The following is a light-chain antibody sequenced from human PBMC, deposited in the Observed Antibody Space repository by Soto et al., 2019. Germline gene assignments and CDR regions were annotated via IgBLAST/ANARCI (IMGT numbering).Light chain of an antibody. CDR2: DVS. J-gene: IGLJ2*01. V-gene: IGLV2-14*03. CDR3: SSYTTKNTLGV. CDR1: INDVGGYNY. Sequence: QSVLTQPASVSGSPGQSVTISCTGTINDVGGYNYVSWYQQHPGKAPKLLIYDVSSRPSDISSRFSASKSGNTASLTISGLQAEDEADYYCSSYTTKNTLGVFGGGTKLTVL.